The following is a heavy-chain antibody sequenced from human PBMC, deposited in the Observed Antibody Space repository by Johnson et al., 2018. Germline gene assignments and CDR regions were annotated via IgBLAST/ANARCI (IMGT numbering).Heavy chain of an antibody. D-gene: IGHD3-22*01. CDR1: GYTFTSYD. CDR2: MNPNSGNT. CDR3: ARVLYYDTSGYHKGDAFHI. Sequence: QVQLWEAGAEVTKHGASVEVACKASGYTFTSYDINWVRQATGQGLEWMGWMNPNSGNTGYAQKFQGRVTMTRHTSTSTVYMELSSLRSEDTAVYYCARVLYYDTSGYHKGDAFHIWGQGTMVTVSS. V-gene: IGHV1-8*01. J-gene: IGHJ3*02.